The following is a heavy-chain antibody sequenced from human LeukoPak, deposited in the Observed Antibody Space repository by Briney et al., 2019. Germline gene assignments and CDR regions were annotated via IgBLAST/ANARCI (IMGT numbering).Heavy chain of an antibody. V-gene: IGHV3-23*03. Sequence: GGYLRLSCGASGFTFSDFAMSWVRLAPGKGLEWVSSIEKDASRAYYADSVRGRFTVSRDNSKNTLYLQMSGLRVEDTALYYCAKQEGALIQNWCFDHWGLGTLVTVSS. D-gene: IGHD1-26*01. CDR3: AKQEGALIQNWCFDH. CDR1: GFTFSDFA. J-gene: IGHJ4*02. CDR2: IEKDASRA.